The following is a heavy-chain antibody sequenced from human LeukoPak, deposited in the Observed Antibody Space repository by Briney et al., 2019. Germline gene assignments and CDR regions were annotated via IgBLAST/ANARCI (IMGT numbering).Heavy chain of an antibody. CDR1: GFTFRNYG. CDR2: IYSGGST. Sequence: GGSLRLSCVTSGFTFRNYGMQWVRQAPGKGLEWVSVIYSGGSTNYADSVKGRFIISRDNSKSTLFLQMNSLRAEDTAVYYCARDKVGYTYGYVRAHYGMDVWGQGTTVIVSS. J-gene: IGHJ6*02. D-gene: IGHD5-18*01. CDR3: ARDKVGYTYGYVRAHYGMDV. V-gene: IGHV3-NL1*01.